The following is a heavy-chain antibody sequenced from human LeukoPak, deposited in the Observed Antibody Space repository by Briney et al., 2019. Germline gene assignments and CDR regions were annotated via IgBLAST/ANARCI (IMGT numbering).Heavy chain of an antibody. CDR3: ARAGIANWFDP. J-gene: IGHJ5*02. D-gene: IGHD6-13*01. V-gene: IGHV4-4*07. Sequence: SETLSLTCTVSGGSINNYYWSWIRQPAGKGLEWIGRVYTSGSTNYNPSLKSRVTMSVDTSKNQFSLKLSSVTAADTAVYYCARAGIANWFDPWGQGTLVTVSS. CDR2: VYTSGST. CDR1: GGSINNYY.